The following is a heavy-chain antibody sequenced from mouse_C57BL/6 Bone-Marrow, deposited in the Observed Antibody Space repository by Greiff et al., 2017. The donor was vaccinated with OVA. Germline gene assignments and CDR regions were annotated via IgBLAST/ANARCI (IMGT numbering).Heavy chain of an antibody. CDR2: ISYDGSN. CDR1: GYSITSGYY. J-gene: IGHJ3*01. D-gene: IGHD2-1*01. Sequence: EVKLQESGPGLVKPSQSLSLTCSVTGYSITSGYYWNWIRQFPGNKLEWMGYISYDGSNNYNPSLKNRISITRDTSKNQFFLKLNSVTTEDTATYYCARCGNYQAWFAYWGQGTLVTVSA. CDR3: ARCGNYQAWFAY. V-gene: IGHV3-6*01.